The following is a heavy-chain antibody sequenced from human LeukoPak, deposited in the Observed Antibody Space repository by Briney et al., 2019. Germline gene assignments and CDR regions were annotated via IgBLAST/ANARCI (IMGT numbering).Heavy chain of an antibody. CDR2: ISGSGGST. CDR1: GFTFSSYA. J-gene: IGHJ4*02. V-gene: IGHV3-23*01. Sequence: GGSLRLSCAASGFTFSSYALSWVRQAPGKGLEWVSAISGSGGSTYYADSVKGRFTISRDNSKNTLYMQMNSLRAEDTAVYYCANAIAERSFDYWGQGTVVIVSA. D-gene: IGHD1-1*01. CDR3: ANAIAERSFDY.